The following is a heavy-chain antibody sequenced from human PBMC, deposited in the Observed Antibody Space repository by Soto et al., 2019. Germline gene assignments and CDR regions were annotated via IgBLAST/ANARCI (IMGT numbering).Heavy chain of an antibody. CDR3: ARVRSTGSGYFDY. CDR2: ISDSSSYI. V-gene: IGHV3-21*06. J-gene: IGHJ4*02. CDR1: DFTFSIYT. D-gene: IGHD1-1*01. Sequence: PGWSLRLSCSASDFTFSIYTMTWFRQAPGKGLEWVSSISDSSSYIYYADSVKGRFTISRDNAKNALYLQMNSLRPEDTAVYYCARVRSTGSGYFDYWGPGTLVTVSS.